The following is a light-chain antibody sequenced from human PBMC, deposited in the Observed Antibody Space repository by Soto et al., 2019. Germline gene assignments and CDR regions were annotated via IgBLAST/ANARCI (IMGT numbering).Light chain of an antibody. Sequence: EIVLTQSPGTLYLSPGERATLSCRASQSVSSTYLAWYQQKPGQAPRHLIYGTSSRATGIPDRFSSSGSGTDFTLTISRLEPEDFSVYYCQQYCSSLVYTFGQGTKLEIK. CDR1: QSVSSTY. V-gene: IGKV3-20*01. CDR3: QQYCSSLVYT. CDR2: GTS. J-gene: IGKJ2*01.